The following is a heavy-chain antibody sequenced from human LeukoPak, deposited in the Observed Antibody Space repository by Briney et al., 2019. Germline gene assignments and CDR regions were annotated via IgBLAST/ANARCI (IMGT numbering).Heavy chain of an antibody. CDR3: AREDRYGSGSFDY. J-gene: IGHJ4*02. Sequence: GGSLRLSCAASGFTVSSNYMSWVRQAPGKGLEWVSVMYTGGTTHYADSVKGRFTISRDNSKNTLYLQMNSLRAEDTAVYYCAREDRYGSGSFDYWGQGTLVTVSS. V-gene: IGHV3-66*02. CDR2: MYTGGTT. CDR1: GFTVSSNY. D-gene: IGHD6-19*01.